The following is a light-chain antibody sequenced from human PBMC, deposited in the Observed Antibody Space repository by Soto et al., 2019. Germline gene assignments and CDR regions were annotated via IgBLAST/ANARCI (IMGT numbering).Light chain of an antibody. CDR1: QSVSNNY. J-gene: IGKJ1*01. CDR2: GAS. V-gene: IGKV3-20*01. Sequence: EIMLTQSPGTLSLSPGERATLSCRASQSVSNNYLAWYQQKPGQAPRLLIYGASNRATGIPDRFSGSGSGTDFTLTISRLEPEDFAVYYCHQYNNWPPWTFGQGTKVDIK. CDR3: HQYNNWPPWT.